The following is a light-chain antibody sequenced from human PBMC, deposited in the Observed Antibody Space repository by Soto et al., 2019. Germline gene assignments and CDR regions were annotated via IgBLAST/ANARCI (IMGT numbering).Light chain of an antibody. CDR3: QQYSSFPYT. CDR1: QNIVSW. Sequence: DIQMTKSPSTLSASVGDRVTITCRASQNIVSWLAWYQQKPGKAAKLLIYDASSLQSGVPSRFSGSGAGTEFTLTISSLQPDDFATYYCQQYSSFPYTCGQGTKLEIK. J-gene: IGKJ2*01. V-gene: IGKV1-5*01. CDR2: DAS.